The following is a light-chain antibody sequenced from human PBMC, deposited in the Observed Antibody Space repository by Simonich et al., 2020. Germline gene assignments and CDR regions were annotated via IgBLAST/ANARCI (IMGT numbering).Light chain of an antibody. V-gene: IGKV3-15*01. J-gene: IGKJ4*01. Sequence: EIVMTQSPATLSVSPGETATLSCRASQSVSSNVAWYQQKPGQAPRLLLYGASTRATGTPASFSGSGSGTEFTLTISSLQSEDFAVYYCQQYNNWPPLTFGGGTKVEIK. CDR3: QQYNNWPPLT. CDR2: GAS. CDR1: QSVSSN.